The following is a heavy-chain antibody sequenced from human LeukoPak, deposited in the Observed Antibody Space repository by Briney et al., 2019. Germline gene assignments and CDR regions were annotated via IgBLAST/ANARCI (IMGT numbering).Heavy chain of an antibody. CDR2: ISSSGRLM. D-gene: IGHD1-20*01. J-gene: IGHJ6*02. V-gene: IGHV3-11*01. CDR1: GFTFSDYY. Sequence: GGSLRLSCAASGFTFSDYYINWIRQAPGKGLEWVSHISSSGRLMQYTDSVKGRFTITRDNAQNFMSLQMNSLKPEDTAVYYCARDTNNGLDVWGRGTTVTVSS. CDR3: ARDTNNGLDV.